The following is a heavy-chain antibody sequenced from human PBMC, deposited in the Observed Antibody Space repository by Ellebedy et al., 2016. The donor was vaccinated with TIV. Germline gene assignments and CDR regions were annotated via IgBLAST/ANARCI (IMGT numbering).Heavy chain of an antibody. CDR3: ARLGAGAGRFHFDH. V-gene: IGHV3-7*03. D-gene: IGHD6-13*01. Sequence: PGGSLRLSCAASGFSFKNYWMTPVLHPPGRGREWVANMTEDGYEKYYVASVKGRFTISRDNAKNSLYLQMNTLRAEATAVYYCARLGAGAGRFHFDHWGQGTPVTVSA. CDR2: MTEDGYEK. CDR1: GFSFKNYW. J-gene: IGHJ4*02.